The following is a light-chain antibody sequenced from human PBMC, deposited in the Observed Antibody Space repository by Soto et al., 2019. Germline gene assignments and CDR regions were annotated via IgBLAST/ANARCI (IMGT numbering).Light chain of an antibody. CDR1: QSVGSSN. V-gene: IGKV3-20*01. CDR3: QQYGNSPRT. J-gene: IGKJ1*01. CDR2: GAS. Sequence: ESVLTQSPGTLSLSPGARATLSCRASQSVGSSNLAWYPQRPGHAPRLLIYGASSRATGIPTRFSGSGSGPAFTLTISRLGPEDFAVYYCQQYGNSPRTFGQGTKVDIK.